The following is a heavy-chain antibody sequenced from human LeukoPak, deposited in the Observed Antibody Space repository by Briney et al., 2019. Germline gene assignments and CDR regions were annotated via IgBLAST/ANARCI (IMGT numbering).Heavy chain of an antibody. Sequence: GGSLRLSCAASGFTFSSYSMNWVRQAPGKGLEWLSYISSSGSSIFYADSVKGRFTISRDNSKNTLYLQMNSLRAEDTAVYYCARDPALIGYCSGGSCFKIFDYWGQGTLVTVS. J-gene: IGHJ4*02. CDR2: ISSSGSSI. CDR1: GFTFSSYS. V-gene: IGHV3-48*01. CDR3: ARDPALIGYCSGGSCFKIFDY. D-gene: IGHD2-15*01.